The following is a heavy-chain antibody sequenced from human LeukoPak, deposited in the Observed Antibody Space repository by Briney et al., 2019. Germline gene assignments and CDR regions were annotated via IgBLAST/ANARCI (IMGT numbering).Heavy chain of an antibody. CDR3: ATGYYYDSKQGRLDP. CDR1: GYTLTELS. D-gene: IGHD3-22*01. J-gene: IGHJ5*02. CDR2: FDPEDGET. V-gene: IGHV1-24*01. Sequence: ASVKVSCKVSGYTLTELSMHWVRQAPGKGLEWMGGFDPEDGETIYAQKFQGRVTMTEDTSTDTAYMELSSLRSEDTAVYYCATGYYYDSKQGRLDPWGQGTLVTVSS.